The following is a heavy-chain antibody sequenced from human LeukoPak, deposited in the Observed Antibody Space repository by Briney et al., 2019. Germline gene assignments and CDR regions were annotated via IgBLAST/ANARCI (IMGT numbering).Heavy chain of an antibody. Sequence: PGGSLRLSCAAPGFTFSSYAMTWVRQAPGKGLEWVSVISASGGGTSYADSVKGRSTISRDNSKNMLYLQMNSLSVEDTAVYYCAKGRSTSWKASYYVDYWGQGTQLTVSS. CDR3: AKGRSTSWKASYYVDY. J-gene: IGHJ4*02. CDR1: GFTFSSYA. CDR2: ISASGGGT. D-gene: IGHD2-2*01. V-gene: IGHV3-23*01.